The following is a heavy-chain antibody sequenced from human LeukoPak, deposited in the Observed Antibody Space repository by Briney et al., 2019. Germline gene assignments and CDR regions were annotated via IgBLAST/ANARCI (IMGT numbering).Heavy chain of an antibody. V-gene: IGHV1-69*05. CDR3: ALLSSSWYYFDY. CDR2: IIPIFGTA. D-gene: IGHD6-13*01. J-gene: IGHJ4*02. CDR1: GGTFSSYA. Sequence: SVKVSCKASGGTFSSYAISWVRQAPGQGLEWMGGIIPIFGTANYAQKFQGRVTITTDESTSTAYMELSSLRSEDTAVYYCALLSSSWYYFDYWGQGTLVTVSS.